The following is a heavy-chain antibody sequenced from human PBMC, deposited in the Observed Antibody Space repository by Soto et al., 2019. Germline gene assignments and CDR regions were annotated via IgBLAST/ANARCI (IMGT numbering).Heavy chain of an antibody. CDR2: INAGNGNT. Sequence: QVQLVQSGAEVKKPGASVKVSCKASGYTFTNYAIDWVRQAPGQRLEWMGWINAGNGNTKYSQKFLGRVTITRDTSASTAYMALSSLRSADTAVYYCARDMGFGLSDYWGQGILVTVYS. V-gene: IGHV1-3*01. J-gene: IGHJ4*02. CDR3: ARDMGFGLSDY. CDR1: GYTFTNYA. D-gene: IGHD3-10*01.